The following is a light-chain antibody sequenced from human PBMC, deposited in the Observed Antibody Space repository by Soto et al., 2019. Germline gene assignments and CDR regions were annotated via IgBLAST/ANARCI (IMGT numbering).Light chain of an antibody. J-gene: IGKJ4*01. CDR1: QNVYNN. CDR3: QQCRNWPLT. CDR2: DAS. V-gene: IGKV3-15*01. Sequence: EIVMTQSPAALSVSPREGATLSCKASQNVYNNLAWYQQRPGQPPRLLIYDASTRATGISARFSGSGYGTEFTLTISSLQSEDFAVYFCQQCRNWPLTVGGGTKVDIK.